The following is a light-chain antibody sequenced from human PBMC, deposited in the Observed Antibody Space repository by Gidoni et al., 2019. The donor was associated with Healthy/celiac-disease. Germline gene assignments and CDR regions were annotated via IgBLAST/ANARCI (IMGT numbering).Light chain of an antibody. J-gene: IGKJ1*01. CDR1: PIVSRSD. CDR2: GAA. V-gene: IGKV3-20*01. Sequence: EIVLTQSPGTLSLSPGERATLSCRVSPIVSRSDLDWYQQKPGQAPRLLIYGAASRDTVIPDRFSGSGSGTDFTLIISRLEPEYFAVYYCQQYGSSPQTFGQGTKVEIK. CDR3: QQYGSSPQT.